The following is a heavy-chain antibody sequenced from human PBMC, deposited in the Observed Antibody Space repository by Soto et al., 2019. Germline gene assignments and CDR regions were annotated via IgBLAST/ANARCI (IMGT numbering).Heavy chain of an antibody. CDR2: IYHSGTT. CDR3: SAGGGLPRYY. Sequence: PSETLSLTCTVSGGSISSGGYYWSWIRQHPGKGLEWIGYIYHSGTTYYNPSLKIRVPISVDTSKNQFSLKLSSVTAADTAVYYCSAGGGLPRYYWGQGTLVTVSS. V-gene: IGHV4-31*03. CDR1: GGSISSGGYY. D-gene: IGHD5-12*01. J-gene: IGHJ4*02.